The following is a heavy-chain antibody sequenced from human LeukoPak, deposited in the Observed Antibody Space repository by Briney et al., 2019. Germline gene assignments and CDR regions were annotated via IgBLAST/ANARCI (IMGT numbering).Heavy chain of an antibody. J-gene: IGHJ4*02. CDR2: IDPNSGGT. CDR1: GYTFTSYF. Sequence: ASVKVSCKASGYTFTSYFMHWVRQAPGQGLEWMGWIDPNSGGTKFAQRFQGRVTMTRDTSISTAYMELTSLRSDDTAVYYCARDGGRTIAVVGHFDYWGQGALVTVSS. CDR3: ARDGGRTIAVVGHFDY. V-gene: IGHV1-2*02. D-gene: IGHD6-19*01.